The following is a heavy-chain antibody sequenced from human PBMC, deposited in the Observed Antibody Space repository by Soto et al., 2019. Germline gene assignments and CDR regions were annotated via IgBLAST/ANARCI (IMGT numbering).Heavy chain of an antibody. Sequence: QVHLEESGPGLVRPSGTLSLTCNVSGVPISSYDWWTWVRQTPGKGKEWIGEIYHNGRTNYNPSLKSRVSLSVDKSKNRFSLNLQSLTAADTAVYYCARGTLIGSSTRNWFDPWGQGTQVTVSS. V-gene: IGHV4-4*02. D-gene: IGHD3-10*01. CDR2: IYHNGRT. J-gene: IGHJ5*02. CDR1: GVPISSYDW. CDR3: ARGTLIGSSTRNWFDP.